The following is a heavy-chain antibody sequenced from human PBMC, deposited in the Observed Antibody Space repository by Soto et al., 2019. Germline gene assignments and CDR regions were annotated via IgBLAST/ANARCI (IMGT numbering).Heavy chain of an antibody. V-gene: IGHV3-30*18. J-gene: IGHJ6*02. CDR3: AKTDRAYCGGDCYWRYYYYGMDV. CDR2: ISYDGSNK. D-gene: IGHD2-21*02. CDR1: GFTFSSYG. Sequence: GGSLRLSCAASGFTFSSYGMHWVRQAPGKGLEWVAVISYDGSNKYYADSVKGRFTISRDNSKNTLYLQMNSLRAEDTAVYYCAKTDRAYCGGDCYWRYYYYGMDVWGQGTTVTVSS.